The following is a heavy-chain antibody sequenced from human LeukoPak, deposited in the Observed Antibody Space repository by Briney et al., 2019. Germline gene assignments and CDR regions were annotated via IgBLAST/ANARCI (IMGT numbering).Heavy chain of an antibody. J-gene: IGHJ4*02. D-gene: IGHD1-26*01. CDR2: ISKGSDTI. V-gene: IGHV3-11*04. Sequence: GRSLRLSCTASGFIFSDHYMHWIRQAPGKGLEWLSYISKGSDTIYYADSVKGRFTISRDNSKNSLYLQMTSLRVDDTAIYFCARDGEFTTHIDHWGQGALVTVSS. CDR3: ARDGEFTTHIDH. CDR1: GFIFSDHY.